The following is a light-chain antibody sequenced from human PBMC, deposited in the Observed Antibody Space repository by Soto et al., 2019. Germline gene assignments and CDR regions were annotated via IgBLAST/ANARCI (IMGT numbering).Light chain of an antibody. CDR2: GAS. V-gene: IGKV3-15*01. CDR3: QQYNNWPQT. J-gene: IGKJ1*01. Sequence: EIVMTQSPATLSVSPGERVSLSCRASQSIYDKLAWYQQKPGQTPRLLIYGASTRATGIPARFSGSGSGTEFTLTISSLQSEDFAVYYCQQYNNWPQTFGQGTKVDIK. CDR1: QSIYDK.